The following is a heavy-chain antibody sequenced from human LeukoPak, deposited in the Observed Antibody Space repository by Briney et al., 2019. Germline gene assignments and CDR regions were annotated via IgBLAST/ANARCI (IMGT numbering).Heavy chain of an antibody. V-gene: IGHV3-11*04. CDR3: ARVPGYCSSTSCYAEPFDY. Sequence: GGSLRLSCAASGFTFSDYYMSWIRQAPGKGLEWVSYISSSGSTIYYADSVEGRFTISRDNAKNSLYLQMNSLRAEDTAVYYCARVPGYCSSTSCYAEPFDYWGQGTLVTVSS. J-gene: IGHJ4*02. D-gene: IGHD2-2*01. CDR1: GFTFSDYY. CDR2: ISSSGSTI.